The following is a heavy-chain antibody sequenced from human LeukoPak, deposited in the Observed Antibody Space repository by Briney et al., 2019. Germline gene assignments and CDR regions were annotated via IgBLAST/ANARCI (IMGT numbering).Heavy chain of an antibody. CDR3: ARQDIVIVAAVDYYYYGMDV. V-gene: IGHV5-51*01. D-gene: IGHD2-2*01. Sequence: GESLKISCQGSGYRFTSYWIGWVRQLPGKGLEWMGIIYPGDSDTRYSPSFQGQVTISADKSISTAYLQWSSLKASDTAMYYCARQDIVIVAAVDYYYYGMDVWGQGTTVTVSS. J-gene: IGHJ6*02. CDR2: IYPGDSDT. CDR1: GYRFTSYW.